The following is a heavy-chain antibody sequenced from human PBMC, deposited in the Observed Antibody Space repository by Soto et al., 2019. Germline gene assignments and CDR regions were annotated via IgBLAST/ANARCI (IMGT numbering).Heavy chain of an antibody. D-gene: IGHD1-26*01. CDR3: ARLYSGSRLDY. J-gene: IGHJ4*02. V-gene: IGHV1-46*02. CDR1: GYTFNTYN. Sequence: QVQLVQSGAEVKKPGASVKVSCKASGYTFNTYNMYWVRQAPGQGLEWMGVINPSIGSTNYAQKFQGSVIMTRDTSTSTVYMELSTLRSDDTAVYYCARLYSGSRLDYWGQGTLVTVSS. CDR2: INPSIGST.